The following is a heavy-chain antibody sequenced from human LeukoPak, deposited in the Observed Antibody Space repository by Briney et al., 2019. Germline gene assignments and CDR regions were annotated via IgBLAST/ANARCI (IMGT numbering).Heavy chain of an antibody. CDR1: GVTFSNAW. D-gene: IGHD6-13*01. CDR3: ARHRSSWFGSSFDY. J-gene: IGHJ4*02. V-gene: IGHV3-66*04. CDR2: IYSGGNT. Sequence: GGSLRLSCAASGVTFSNAWMSWVCQAPGKGLEWVSVIYSGGNTYYADSVKGRFTISRDNSKNTLYLQMNTLRAEDTAVYYCARHRSSWFGSSFDYWGQGTLVTVSS.